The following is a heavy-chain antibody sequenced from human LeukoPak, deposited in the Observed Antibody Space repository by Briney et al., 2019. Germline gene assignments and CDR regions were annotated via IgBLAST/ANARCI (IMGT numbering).Heavy chain of an antibody. CDR2: INDNGGTST. J-gene: IGHJ2*01. CDR3: TKEGVQTPSDWYFDL. D-gene: IGHD1-26*01. CDR1: EFTFSHYS. Sequence: GGSLRLSCAASEFTFSHYSMNWVRQAPGKGLEWVSSINDNGGTSTWYADSVKGRFTISRDNSKNTLYLQMNSLRAEDTAVYYCTKEGVQTPSDWYFDLWGRGTLVTVSS. V-gene: IGHV3-23*01.